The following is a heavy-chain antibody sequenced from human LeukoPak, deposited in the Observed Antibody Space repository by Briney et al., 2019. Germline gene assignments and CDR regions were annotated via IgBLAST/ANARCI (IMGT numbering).Heavy chain of an antibody. CDR2: IYPSGNT. J-gene: IGHJ4*02. Sequence: PSETLSLTCTVSGYSISSAYYWGWIRQPPGKGLERIGRIYPSGNTSYNPSLESRVTISKDTSNHQFSLKLTSVTAADTAVYYCSTRSTYSSKFVEDWGQGALVTVSS. V-gene: IGHV4-38-2*02. CDR1: GYSISSAYY. CDR3: STRSTYSSKFVED. D-gene: IGHD6-13*01.